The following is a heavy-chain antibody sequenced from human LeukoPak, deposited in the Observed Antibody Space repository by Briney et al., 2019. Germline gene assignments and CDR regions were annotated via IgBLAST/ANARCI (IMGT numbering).Heavy chain of an antibody. Sequence: GESLKISCKGSGYSFTSYWIGWVRQMPGKGLEWMGVIYPGDSDTRYSPSFQGQVTISADKSISTAYLQWSSLKASDTAMYYCALSGYYYDSSGYRPYNWFDPWGQGTLVTVSS. J-gene: IGHJ5*02. CDR3: ALSGYYYDSSGYRPYNWFDP. CDR1: GYSFTSYW. CDR2: IYPGDSDT. V-gene: IGHV5-51*01. D-gene: IGHD3-22*01.